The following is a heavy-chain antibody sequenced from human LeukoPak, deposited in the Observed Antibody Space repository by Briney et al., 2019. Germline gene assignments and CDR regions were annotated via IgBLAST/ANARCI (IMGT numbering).Heavy chain of an antibody. CDR1: GFTFSSYG. D-gene: IGHD3-10*01. Sequence: GGSLRLSCAASGFTFSSYGMSWVRQAPGKGLEWVSAISGSGGSTYYADSVKGRFTISRDNSKNTLYLQMNSLRAEDTAVYYCAKGLRYYGSGSYHGFDYWGQGTLVTVSS. J-gene: IGHJ4*02. CDR2: ISGSGGST. CDR3: AKGLRYYGSGSYHGFDY. V-gene: IGHV3-23*01.